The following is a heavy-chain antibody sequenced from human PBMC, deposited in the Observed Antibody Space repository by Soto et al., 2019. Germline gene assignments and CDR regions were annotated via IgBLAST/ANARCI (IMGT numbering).Heavy chain of an antibody. CDR2: IGRGGTTT. J-gene: IGHJ3*01. V-gene: IGHV3-48*03. CDR3: ATRSGGGGAFDF. D-gene: IGHD3-10*01. CDR1: GLTFSNYE. Sequence: GGSLRLSCAASGLTFSNYEMNWVRQAPGRGLEWVSYIGRGGTTTYYADSLKGRFTISRDNAKNSLYLQMNSLRAEDTAVYYCATRSGGGGAFDFWGQGTMVTVSS.